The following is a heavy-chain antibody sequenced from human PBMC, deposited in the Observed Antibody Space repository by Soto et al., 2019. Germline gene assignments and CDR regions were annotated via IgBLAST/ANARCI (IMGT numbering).Heavy chain of an antibody. Sequence: GASVKVSCKASGGTFSSYAISWVRQAPGQGLEWMGGIIPIFGTANSAQKFQGRVTITADKSTSTAYMELSSLRSEDTAVYYCARTVSSSPPYYYCYGMDVWGQGTTVTVS. CDR3: ARTVSSSPPYYYCYGMDV. CDR2: IIPIFGTA. CDR1: GGTFSSYA. D-gene: IGHD6-6*01. V-gene: IGHV1-69*06. J-gene: IGHJ6*02.